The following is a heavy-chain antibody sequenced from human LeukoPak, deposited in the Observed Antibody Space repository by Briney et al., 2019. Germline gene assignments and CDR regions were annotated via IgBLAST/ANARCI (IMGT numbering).Heavy chain of an antibody. CDR3: VGMATITDFDY. D-gene: IGHD5-24*01. CDR2: ISGSGGST. Sequence: HPGGTLRLSCAASGFTFSSYGMSWVRQAPGKGLEWVSAISGSGGSTYYADSVKGRFTISRDNSKNTLYLQMNSLRAEDTAVYYCVGMATITDFDYWGQGTLVTVSS. V-gene: IGHV3-23*01. CDR1: GFTFSSYG. J-gene: IGHJ4*02.